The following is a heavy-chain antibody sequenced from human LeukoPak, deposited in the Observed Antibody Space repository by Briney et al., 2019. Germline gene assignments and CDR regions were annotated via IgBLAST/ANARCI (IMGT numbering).Heavy chain of an antibody. V-gene: IGHV3-21*06. CDR3: ARDSDILTGYYFDY. D-gene: IGHD3-9*01. Sequence: GGSLRLSGAASGFTFSSYTMNWVRQAPGKGLEWVSSIRSSSSYIYYADSVKGRFTISRDNAKNSLYLQMNSLRAEDTAVYYCARDSDILTGYYFDYWGQGTLVTVSS. CDR2: IRSSSSYI. J-gene: IGHJ4*02. CDR1: GFTFSSYT.